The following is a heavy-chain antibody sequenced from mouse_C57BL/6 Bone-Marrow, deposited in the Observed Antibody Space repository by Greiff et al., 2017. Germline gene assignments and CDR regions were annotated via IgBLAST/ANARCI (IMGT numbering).Heavy chain of an antibody. Sequence: VKLMESGAELVRPGASVKLSCKASGYTFTDYYINWVKQRPGQGLEWIARIYPGSGNTYYNEKFKGKATLTAEKSSSTAYMQLSSLTSEDSAVYFCAREEGTIYDGTYYAMDYWGQGTSVTVSS. CDR3: AREEGTIYDGTYYAMDY. V-gene: IGHV1-76*01. J-gene: IGHJ4*01. CDR1: GYTFTDYY. CDR2: IYPGSGNT. D-gene: IGHD2-3*01.